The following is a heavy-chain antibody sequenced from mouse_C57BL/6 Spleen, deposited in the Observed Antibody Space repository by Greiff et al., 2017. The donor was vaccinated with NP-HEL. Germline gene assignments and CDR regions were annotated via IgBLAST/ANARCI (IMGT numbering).Heavy chain of an antibody. CDR1: GYTVTDYN. D-gene: IGHD2-2*01. J-gene: IGHJ3*01. Sequence: EVQLQQSGPELVKPGASVQMSCKASGYTVTDYNMHWVKQSHGKSREWIGYINPNNGGTSYNQESKSKATWTGNMSYSTAYMALCSLTSEEYAVYDCARGGYDGYPFGYWGQGALVTVSA. CDR2: INPNNGGT. V-gene: IGHV1-22*01. CDR3: ARGGYDGYPFGY.